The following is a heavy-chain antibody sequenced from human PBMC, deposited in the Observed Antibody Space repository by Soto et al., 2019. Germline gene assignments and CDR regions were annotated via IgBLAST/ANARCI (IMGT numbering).Heavy chain of an antibody. D-gene: IGHD1-26*01. Sequence: ASVKVSCKASGYTFTSYGISWVRQAPGQGLEWIGWMSAYNGNTNYAQKLQGRVTMTTDASTSTAYMELRSLRSDDTDVYYCASSMGATNFDYWGQETLLTVSS. J-gene: IGHJ4*02. CDR1: GYTFTSYG. V-gene: IGHV1-18*01. CDR2: MSAYNGNT. CDR3: ASSMGATNFDY.